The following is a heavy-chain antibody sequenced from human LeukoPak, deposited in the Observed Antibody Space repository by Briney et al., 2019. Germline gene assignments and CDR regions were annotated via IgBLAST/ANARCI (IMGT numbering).Heavy chain of an antibody. CDR2: IIPIFGTA. D-gene: IGHD3-3*01. CDR3: ARGPPGRDFWSGFAKYYYYMDV. Sequence: GASVKVSCKASGGTFSSYATSWVRQAPGQGLEWMGGIIPIFGTANYAQKFQGRVTITADESTSTAYMELSSLRSEDTAVYYCARGPPGRDFWSGFAKYYYYMDVWGKGTTVTVSS. V-gene: IGHV1-69*13. J-gene: IGHJ6*03. CDR1: GGTFSSYA.